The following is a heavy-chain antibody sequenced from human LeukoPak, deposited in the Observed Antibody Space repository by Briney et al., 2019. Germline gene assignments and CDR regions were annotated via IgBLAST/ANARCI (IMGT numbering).Heavy chain of an antibody. D-gene: IGHD4-23*01. J-gene: IGHJ2*01. V-gene: IGHV4-39*07. CDR2: IYYSGST. CDR1: GGSISSSSYY. Sequence: SETLSLTCTVSGGSISSSSYYWGWIRQPPGKGLEWIVSIYYSGSTYYNPSLKSRVTISVDTSKKQFSLKLSSVTAADTAVYYCARDFGGKAWYFDLWGRGTLVTVSS. CDR3: ARDFGGKAWYFDL.